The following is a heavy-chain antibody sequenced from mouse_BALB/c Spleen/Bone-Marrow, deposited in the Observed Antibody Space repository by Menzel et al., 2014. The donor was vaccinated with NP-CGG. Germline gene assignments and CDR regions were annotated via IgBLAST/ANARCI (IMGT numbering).Heavy chain of an antibody. CDR1: GFNIKDIY. CDR2: IDPANGDT. D-gene: IGHD1-2*01. J-gene: IGHJ2*01. V-gene: IGHV14-3*02. CDR3: ARDYGPFDY. Sequence: EVKLMESGAELVKPGASVKLSCTASGFNIKDIYMHWVKQRPEQGLEWIGRIDPANGDTKCDPKFQGKATITADTSSNTAYLQLSSLTSEGTAVYYCARDYGPFDYWGQGTTLTVSS.